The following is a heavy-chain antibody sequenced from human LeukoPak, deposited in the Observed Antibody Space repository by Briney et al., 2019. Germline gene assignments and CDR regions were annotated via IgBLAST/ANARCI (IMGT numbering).Heavy chain of an antibody. V-gene: IGHV1-2*02. CDR1: GYTFTGYY. J-gene: IGHJ6*02. CDR3: ARGGVVVPAAIGYYYYGMDV. CDR2: INPNSGGT. D-gene: IGHD2-2*01. Sequence: GASVKVSCTASGYTFTGYYMHWVRQAPGQGLEWMGWINPNSGGTNYAQKFQGRVTMTRDTSISTAYMELSRLRSDDTAVYYCARGGVVVPAAIGYYYYGMDVWGQGTTVTVSS.